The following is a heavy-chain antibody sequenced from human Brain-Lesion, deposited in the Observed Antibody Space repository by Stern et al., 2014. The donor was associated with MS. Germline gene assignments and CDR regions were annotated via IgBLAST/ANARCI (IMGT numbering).Heavy chain of an antibody. Sequence: QVQLQESGPGLVKPSETLSLTCTVAGGSVSSTSYAWAWIRQPPGKGLEWIGTIYYSGNTYYSPSLKSRLTISLDTSTHQFSLQLGFVTAADTAVYYCAGEEDIRYCSGGSCTGNWFDPWGQGTLVTVSS. CDR1: GGSVSSTSYA. V-gene: IGHV4-39*01. J-gene: IGHJ5*02. D-gene: IGHD2-15*01. CDR3: AGEEDIRYCSGGSCTGNWFDP. CDR2: IYYSGNT.